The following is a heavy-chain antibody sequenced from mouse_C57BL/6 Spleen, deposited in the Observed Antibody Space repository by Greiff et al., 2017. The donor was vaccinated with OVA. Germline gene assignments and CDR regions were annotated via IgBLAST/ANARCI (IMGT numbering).Heavy chain of an antibody. CDR2: IYPRSGNT. Sequence: VKLQQSGAELARPGASVKLSCKASGYTFTSYGISWVKQRTGQGLEWIGEIYPRSGNTYYNEKFKGKATLTADKSSSTAYMELRSLTSEDSAVYFCARGNLDDYEGDYWGQGTTLTVSS. CDR3: ARGNLDDYEGDY. D-gene: IGHD2-4*01. CDR1: GYTFTSYG. J-gene: IGHJ2*01. V-gene: IGHV1-81*01.